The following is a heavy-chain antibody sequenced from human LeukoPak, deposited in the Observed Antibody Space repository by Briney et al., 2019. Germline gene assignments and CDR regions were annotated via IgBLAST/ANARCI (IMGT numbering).Heavy chain of an antibody. CDR2: ISYDGSNK. J-gene: IGHJ4*02. Sequence: GGSLRLSCAASGFTFSSYGMHWVRQAPGKGLEWVAVISYDGSNKYYADSVKGRFTISRDNSKNTLYLQMNSLRAEDTAVYYCAKDDVAGPFDYWGQGTLVTVSS. CDR3: AKDDVAGPFDY. CDR1: GFTFSSYG. D-gene: IGHD6-19*01. V-gene: IGHV3-30*18.